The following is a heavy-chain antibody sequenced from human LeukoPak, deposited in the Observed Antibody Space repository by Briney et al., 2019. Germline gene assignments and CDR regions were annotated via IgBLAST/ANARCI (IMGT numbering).Heavy chain of an antibody. D-gene: IGHD6-13*01. CDR2: INHSGST. Sequence: SETLSLTCAVYGGSFSGYYWSWIRQPPGKGLEWIGGINHSGSTNYNPSPKSRVTISVDTSKNQFSLKLSSVTAADTAVYYCARGHIAAAGTIYYMDVWGKGTTVTVSS. V-gene: IGHV4-34*01. CDR3: ARGHIAAAGTIYYMDV. CDR1: GGSFSGYY. J-gene: IGHJ6*03.